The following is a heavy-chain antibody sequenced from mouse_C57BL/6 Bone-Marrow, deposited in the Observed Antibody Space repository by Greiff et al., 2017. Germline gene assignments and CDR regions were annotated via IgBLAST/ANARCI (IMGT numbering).Heavy chain of an antibody. J-gene: IGHJ3*01. D-gene: IGHD2-3*01. Sequence: QVQLQQSGAELARPGASVKMSCKASGYTFPSYTMHWVKQRPGQGLEWIGYINPSSGYTKYNQKFKDKATLTADKSSSTAYMQLSSLTSEDSAVCCCAEGLLAGFAYWGQGTLVTVSA. CDR3: AEGLLAGFAY. CDR1: GYTFPSYT. CDR2: INPSSGYT. V-gene: IGHV1-4*01.